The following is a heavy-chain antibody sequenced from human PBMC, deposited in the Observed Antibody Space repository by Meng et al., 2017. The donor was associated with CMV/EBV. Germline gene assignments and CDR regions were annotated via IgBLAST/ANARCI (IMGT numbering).Heavy chain of an antibody. CDR2: IYWDDDK. CDR3: ARIAAAGRFDY. J-gene: IGHJ4*02. D-gene: IGHD6-13*01. CDR1: GSPPTTSGVG. Sequence: PPMLNTPPTPTLPSTSSGSPPTTSGVGVGWIRQPPGKALEWLALIYWDDDKRYSPSLKSRLTITKDTSKNQVVLTMTNMDPVDTATYYCARIAAAGRFDYWGQGTLVTVSS. V-gene: IGHV2-5*02.